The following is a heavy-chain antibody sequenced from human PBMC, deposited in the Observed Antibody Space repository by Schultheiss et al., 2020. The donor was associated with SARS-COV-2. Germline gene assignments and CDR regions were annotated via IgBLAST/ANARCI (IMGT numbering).Heavy chain of an antibody. Sequence: GESLKISCLASGYRFTSSWIGWVRQMPGKGLEWMGIIYPGDSDTRYSPSFQGQVTISVDKSISTAYLQWRSLKASDSAIYYCVRRGPEYGGKLPFDYWGQGTLVTVSS. CDR3: VRRGPEYGGKLPFDY. CDR2: IYPGDSDT. D-gene: IGHD4/OR15-4a*01. J-gene: IGHJ4*02. V-gene: IGHV5-51*01. CDR1: GYRFTSSW.